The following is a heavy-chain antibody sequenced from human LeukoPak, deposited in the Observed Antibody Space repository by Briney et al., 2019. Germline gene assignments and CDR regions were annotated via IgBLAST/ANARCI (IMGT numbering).Heavy chain of an antibody. Sequence: GGSLRLSGAASGFTVSTKDMSWVRQAPGKGLEWVSVIYSGGSTYYADSVKGRFIISRDNSENTLHLQMNSLRAEDTAVYYCGRYLARAFDIWGQGTMVTVSS. V-gene: IGHV3-66*01. CDR2: IYSGGST. D-gene: IGHD2/OR15-2a*01. CDR1: GFTVSTKD. CDR3: GRYLARAFDI. J-gene: IGHJ3*02.